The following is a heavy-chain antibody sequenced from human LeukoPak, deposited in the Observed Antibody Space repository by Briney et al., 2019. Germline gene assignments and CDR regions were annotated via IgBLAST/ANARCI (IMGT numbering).Heavy chain of an antibody. CDR2: TSGSGGST. D-gene: IGHD6-19*01. V-gene: IGHV3-23*01. Sequence: GGSLRLSCAASGFTFSSYAMSWVRQAPGKGLEWVSATSGSGGSTYYADSVKGRFTISRDNSKNTLYLQMNSLRAEDTAVYYCAKAPGWLVAVLFDYWGQGTLVTVSS. J-gene: IGHJ4*02. CDR1: GFTFSSYA. CDR3: AKAPGWLVAVLFDY.